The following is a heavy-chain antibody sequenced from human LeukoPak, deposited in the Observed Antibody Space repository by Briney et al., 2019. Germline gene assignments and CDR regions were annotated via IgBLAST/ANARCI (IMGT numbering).Heavy chain of an antibody. Sequence: ASVKVSCKASNNTLSNNGITWVRQAPGQGLEWMGIINPSGGSTSYAQKFQGRVTMTRDTSTSTVYMELSSLRSEDTAVYYCARAKYYGSGRGGQYYMDVWGKGTTVTISS. D-gene: IGHD3-10*01. CDR1: NNTLSNNG. CDR2: INPSGGST. CDR3: ARAKYYGSGRGGQYYMDV. J-gene: IGHJ6*03. V-gene: IGHV1-46*01.